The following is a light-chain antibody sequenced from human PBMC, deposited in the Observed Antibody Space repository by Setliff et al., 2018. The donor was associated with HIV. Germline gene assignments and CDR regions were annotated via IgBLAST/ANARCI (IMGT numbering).Light chain of an antibody. CDR2: DVS. CDR3: CSYAGSYTSPSGV. CDR1: SSDVGGYNY. Sequence: QSALTQPASVSGSPGQSITISCTGTSSDVGGYNYVSWYQQHPGKAPKLMIYDVSKRPSGVPDRFSGSKSGNTASLTISGLQAEDEADYYCCSYAGSYTSPSGVFGGGTKVTVL. V-gene: IGLV2-11*01. J-gene: IGLJ2*01.